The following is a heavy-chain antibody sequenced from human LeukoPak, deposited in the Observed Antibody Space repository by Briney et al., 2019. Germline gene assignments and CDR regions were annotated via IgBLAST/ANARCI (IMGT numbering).Heavy chain of an antibody. CDR2: ISYGGDYT. CDR1: GFTFSSYW. D-gene: IGHD2/OR15-2a*01. CDR3: AKDSATVGGPDFGE. J-gene: IGHJ4*02. Sequence: PGGSLRLSCAASGFTFSSYWMSWVRQAPGKGLEWVSGISYGGDYTYYADSVKGRFTISRDNSRNTLSLQMNSLRAEDTAIYYCAKDSATVGGPDFGEWGQGTLVTVSS. V-gene: IGHV3-23*01.